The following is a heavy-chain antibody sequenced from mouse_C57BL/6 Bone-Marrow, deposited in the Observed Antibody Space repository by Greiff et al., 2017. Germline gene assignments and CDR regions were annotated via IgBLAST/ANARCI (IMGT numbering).Heavy chain of an antibody. Sequence: EVQLQQSGPVLVKPGASVKMSCKASGYTFTDYYMNWVKQSHGKSLEWIGVINPYNGGTSYNQKFKGKATLTVDKSSSTAYMELNILTSEGSAVYCCARETGPMDYWGQGTSVTDSS. D-gene: IGHD4-1*01. CDR2: INPYNGGT. V-gene: IGHV1-19*01. CDR3: ARETGPMDY. J-gene: IGHJ4*01. CDR1: GYTFTDYY.